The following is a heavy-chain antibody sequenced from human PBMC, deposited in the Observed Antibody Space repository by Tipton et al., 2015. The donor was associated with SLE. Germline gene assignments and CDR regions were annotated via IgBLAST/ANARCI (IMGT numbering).Heavy chain of an antibody. CDR3: ARGGIAGPGLTEAGPIY. CDR2: ISLEGSYK. D-gene: IGHD6-13*01. J-gene: IGHJ4*02. V-gene: IGHV3-30*04. CDR1: GVSFSSYA. Sequence: RSLRLSCAASGVSFSSYAMHWVRQAPGKGLEWVALISLEGSYKGYAESVKGRFTISRDSYKNLFLDMNSLRAEDTAVYYCARGGIAGPGLTEAGPIYWGQGTPVTVSS.